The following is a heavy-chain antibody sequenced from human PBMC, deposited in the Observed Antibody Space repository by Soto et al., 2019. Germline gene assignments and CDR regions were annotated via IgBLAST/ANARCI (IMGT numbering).Heavy chain of an antibody. D-gene: IGHD3-3*01. CDR3: ARDAAFWSGRNLNWFDS. Sequence: QVHLVQSGAEVKEPGASVKVSCKASGYTFRNYAITWVRQAPGQGLEWMGWINTYKGDTNHAHKLQGRVTMTTDTSTSTAYMELRSLRSDDTAIYYCARDAAFWSGRNLNWFDSWGQGTLVTVAS. CDR2: INTYKGDT. J-gene: IGHJ5*01. CDR1: GYTFRNYA. V-gene: IGHV1-18*04.